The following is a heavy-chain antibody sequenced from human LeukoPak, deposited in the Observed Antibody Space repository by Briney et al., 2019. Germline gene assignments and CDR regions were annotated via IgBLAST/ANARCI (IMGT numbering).Heavy chain of an antibody. D-gene: IGHD2-15*01. CDR2: IYYSGST. V-gene: IGHV4-59*08. CDR3: VRHLSAGRPAFDI. CDR1: GGSINSYY. Sequence: SETLSLTCTVSGGSINSYYWSWIRQPPGKGLEWIGYIYYSGSTNYNPSLKSRVTISVDTSNNKFSLKLTSLTAADTAVYYCVRHLSAGRPAFDIWGQGTMVTVSS. J-gene: IGHJ3*02.